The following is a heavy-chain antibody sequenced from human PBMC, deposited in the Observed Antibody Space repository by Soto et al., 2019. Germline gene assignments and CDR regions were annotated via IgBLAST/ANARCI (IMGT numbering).Heavy chain of an antibody. D-gene: IGHD3-3*01. CDR2: VYHTGRT. Sequence: PWETLSLTCTVSGGSFKSGSHSWSWIRQPPGKGLERIGYVYHTGRTSYNPSLKSRVSISMDTSKNQFSLNLDSVTAADTAVYFCARDFAYFDSWGQGTLVTVA. J-gene: IGHJ4*02. CDR3: ARDFAYFDS. CDR1: GGSFKSGSHS. V-gene: IGHV4-61*01.